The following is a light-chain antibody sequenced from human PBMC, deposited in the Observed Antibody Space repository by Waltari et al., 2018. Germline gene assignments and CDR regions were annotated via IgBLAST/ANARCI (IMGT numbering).Light chain of an antibody. V-gene: IGKV3-15*01. CDR1: QSVSSN. CDR2: GAS. CDR3: QQYNNWPGT. J-gene: IGKJ1*01. Sequence: EIVMTQSPATLSVSPGERATLSCGASQSVSSNLAWYQQIPGQAPRPLIYGASTRATGIPARFTGSGSGTEFTLTISSMQSEDIAVYYCQQYNNWPGTFGQGTKVEIK.